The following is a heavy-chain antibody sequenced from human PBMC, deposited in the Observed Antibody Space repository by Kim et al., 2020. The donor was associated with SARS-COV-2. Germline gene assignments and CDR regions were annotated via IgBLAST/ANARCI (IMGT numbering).Heavy chain of an antibody. Sequence: ASVKVSCKASGYTFINYDINWVRQATGQGLEWMGWMNRYSGNTGYAQKFQGRVTMTRNTSINTDYMELSSLGSEDTAVYYCARASPPCNWGSWRTWFDPWGQGALVTVSS. J-gene: IGHJ5*02. D-gene: IGHD3-16*01. CDR2: MNRYSGNT. CDR3: ARASPPCNWGSWRTWFDP. V-gene: IGHV1-8*01. CDR1: GYTFINYD.